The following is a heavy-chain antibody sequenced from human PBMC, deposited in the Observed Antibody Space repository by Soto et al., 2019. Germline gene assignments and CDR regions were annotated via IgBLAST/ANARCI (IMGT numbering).Heavy chain of an antibody. Sequence: SLRLSCSASLFTFRKYDIDLVLNSPFKWLEWLAVIASDGGSKYYADSVKGRFTISRDNSKNTLYLQMNSLRGEDTAMYYCARDHPAGDGYNYYFDYWGQGTLVTVSS. D-gene: IGHD5-12*01. CDR1: LFTFRKYD. V-gene: IGHV3-30-3*01. J-gene: IGHJ4*02. CDR2: IASDGGSK. CDR3: ARDHPAGDGYNYYFDY.